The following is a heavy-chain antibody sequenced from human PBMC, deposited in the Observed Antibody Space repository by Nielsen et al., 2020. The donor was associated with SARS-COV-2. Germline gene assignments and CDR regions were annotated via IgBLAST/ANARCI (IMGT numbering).Heavy chain of an antibody. D-gene: IGHD2-15*01. J-gene: IGHJ6*02. Sequence: SLKISCEASGITFNTYAMSWVRQAPGKGLEWVSGISWNSGSIGYADSVKGRFTISRDNAKNSLYLQMNSLRAEDTAVYYCANSLLSLPYYGMDVWGQGTTVTVSS. CDR2: ISWNSGSI. CDR3: ANSLLSLPYYGMDV. V-gene: IGHV3-9*01. CDR1: GITFNTYA.